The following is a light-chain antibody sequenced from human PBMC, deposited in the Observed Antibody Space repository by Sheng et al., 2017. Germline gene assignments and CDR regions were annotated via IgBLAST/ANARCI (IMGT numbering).Light chain of an antibody. V-gene: IGLV2-14*03. CDR1: SSDVGAYDH. CDR3: SSYTTSSTYV. Sequence: QSALTQPASVSGSPGQSIAISCTGTSSDVGAYDHISWYQQHPGKAPKLILYDVKNRPSGVSNRFSGSKSGNTASLTISGLQADDEADYYCSSYTTSSTYVFGTGTKVTVL. CDR2: DVK. J-gene: IGLJ1*01.